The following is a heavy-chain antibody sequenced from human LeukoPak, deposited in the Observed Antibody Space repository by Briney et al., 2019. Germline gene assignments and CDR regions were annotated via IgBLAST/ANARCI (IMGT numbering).Heavy chain of an antibody. J-gene: IGHJ4*02. Sequence: GASVKVSCRASGYIFTAYYMHWVQQAPGQGLEWMGWINPNSGDTKYAQKFQGRVTMTRDTSTSTADLELKSLIYDDTAVYYCARAEAIDYWGQGTLVTVSS. V-gene: IGHV1-2*02. CDR1: GYIFTAYY. CDR3: ARAEAIDY. CDR2: INPNSGDT.